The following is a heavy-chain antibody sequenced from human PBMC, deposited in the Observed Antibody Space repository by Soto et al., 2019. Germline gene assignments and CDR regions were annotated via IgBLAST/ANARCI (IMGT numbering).Heavy chain of an antibody. Sequence: SETLSLTCAVQGGSFSGYIWTWIRQPPGKGLQWIGQINHSGSTYYNPSLKSRVIISVDRSKNQFSLKVRSVTAADTAVYYCARETYGDYVGYFAPWGQGIQVTVSS. V-gene: IGHV4-34*01. J-gene: IGHJ5*02. D-gene: IGHD4-17*01. CDR3: ARETYGDYVGYFAP. CDR1: GGSFSGYI. CDR2: INHSGST.